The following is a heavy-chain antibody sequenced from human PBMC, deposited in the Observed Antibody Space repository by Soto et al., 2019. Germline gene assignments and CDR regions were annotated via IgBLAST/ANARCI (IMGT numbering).Heavy chain of an antibody. V-gene: IGHV5-51*01. D-gene: IGHD6-13*01. CDR2: IYPGDSDT. J-gene: IGHJ4*02. CDR1: GYRFTGAW. Sequence: GESLKISCKGFGYRFTGAWIGWVRQMPGKGLEWVGIIYPGDSDTRYSPTFQGQVTISADKSISTAYLQWSSLKASDTAMYYCAGGVAAVATAYYFDSWGQGTLVTVSS. CDR3: AGGVAAVATAYYFDS.